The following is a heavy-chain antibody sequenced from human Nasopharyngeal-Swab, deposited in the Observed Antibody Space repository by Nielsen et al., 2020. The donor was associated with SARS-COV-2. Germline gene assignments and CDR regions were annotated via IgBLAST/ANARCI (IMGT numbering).Heavy chain of an antibody. CDR1: GFTFDDYA. Sequence: ETLSLTCAASGFTFDDYAMHWVRQAPGKGLEWVSLISWDGGSTYYADSVKGRFTISRDNSKNSLYLQMNSLRAEDTALYYCAKDAKHPLPGYYYYMDVWGKGTTVTVSS. CDR2: ISWDGGST. J-gene: IGHJ6*03. D-gene: IGHD2-15*01. V-gene: IGHV3-43D*04. CDR3: AKDAKHPLPGYYYYMDV.